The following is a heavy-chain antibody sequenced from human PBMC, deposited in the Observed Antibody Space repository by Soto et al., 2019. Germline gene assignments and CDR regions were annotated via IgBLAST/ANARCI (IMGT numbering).Heavy chain of an antibody. J-gene: IGHJ4*02. CDR3: ARDPGYCSGGSCYSGGNY. Sequence: QVQLVQSGAEVKKPGSSVKVSCKASGGTFSSYAISWVRQAPGQGLEWMGGIIPIFGTANYAQKFQGRVTITADESTSTAYMELSSLRSEDTAVYYCARDPGYCSGGSCYSGGNYWGQGTLVTVSS. CDR2: IIPIFGTA. V-gene: IGHV1-69*01. D-gene: IGHD2-15*01. CDR1: GGTFSSYA.